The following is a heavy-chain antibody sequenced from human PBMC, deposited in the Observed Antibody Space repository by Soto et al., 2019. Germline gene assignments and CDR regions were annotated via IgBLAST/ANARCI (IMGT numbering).Heavy chain of an antibody. D-gene: IGHD5-18*01. CDR3: ARHEFRIQQWSQPAYYFDY. J-gene: IGHJ4*02. V-gene: IGHV4-39*01. CDR1: GGSISSSSYY. Sequence: SETLSLTCTVSGGSISSSSYYWGWIRQPPGKGLEWIGSIYYSGSTYYNPSLKSRVTISVDTSKNQFSLKLSSVTAADTAVYYCARHEFRIQQWSQPAYYFDYWGQGTLVTVSS. CDR2: IYYSGST.